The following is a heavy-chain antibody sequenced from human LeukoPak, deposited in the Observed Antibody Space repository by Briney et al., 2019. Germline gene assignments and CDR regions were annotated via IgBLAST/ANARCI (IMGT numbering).Heavy chain of an antibody. CDR2: IYYSGST. Sequence: PSETLPLTCSVSGGSISSYYWSWIRQPPGKGLEWIGYIYYSGSTNYNPSLKSRVTISVDTSKNQFSLKLSSVTAADTAVYYCARDRRSYYGSGSYLDYWGQGTLVTVSS. D-gene: IGHD3-10*01. V-gene: IGHV4-59*01. J-gene: IGHJ4*02. CDR1: GGSISSYY. CDR3: ARDRRSYYGSGSYLDY.